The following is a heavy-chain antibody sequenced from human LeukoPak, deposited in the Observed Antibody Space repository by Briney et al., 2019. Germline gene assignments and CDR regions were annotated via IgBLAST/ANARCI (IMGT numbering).Heavy chain of an antibody. CDR1: GGSISSYY. J-gene: IGHJ5*01. D-gene: IGHD3-10*01. Sequence: SETLSLTCTVSGGSISSYYWGWIRQPPGKGLEWIGYIYYSGSTNYNPSLKSRVTISVDTSKNQFSLKLSSVTAADTAVYYCARVRNGGFGVPNWFDPWGQGTTVTVSS. CDR2: IYYSGST. V-gene: IGHV4-59*01. CDR3: ARVRNGGFGVPNWFDP.